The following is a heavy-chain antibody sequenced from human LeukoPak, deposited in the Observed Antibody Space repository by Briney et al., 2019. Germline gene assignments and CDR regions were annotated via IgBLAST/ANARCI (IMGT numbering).Heavy chain of an antibody. D-gene: IGHD6-19*01. CDR1: GGSISSSSYY. CDR3: ARGASIAVADPFDY. Sequence: SETLSLTCTVSGGSISSSSYYWGWIRQPPGKGLEWIGSIYYSGSTYYNPSLKSRVTISVDTSKNQFSLKLSSVTAADTAVYYCARGASIAVADPFDYWGQGTLVTVSS. CDR2: IYYSGST. V-gene: IGHV4-39*01. J-gene: IGHJ4*02.